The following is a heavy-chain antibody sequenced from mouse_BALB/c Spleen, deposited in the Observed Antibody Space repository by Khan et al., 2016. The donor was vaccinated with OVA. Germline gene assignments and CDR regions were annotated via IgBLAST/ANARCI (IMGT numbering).Heavy chain of an antibody. D-gene: IGHD1-1*01. CDR1: GYTFTSYD. V-gene: IGHV1-85*01. CDR3: ARHYSGGILDWYFDV. J-gene: IGHJ1*01. CDR2: IFPGDDST. Sequence: QVQLQQSGAELVKPGASVKLSCKASGYTFTSYDINWVRQRPEQGLEWIGWIFPGDDSTKYNEKFKGKATLTSDTSSSTAYMQRSRLTSEDSAVYFCARHYSGGILDWYFDVWGAGTTVTVAS.